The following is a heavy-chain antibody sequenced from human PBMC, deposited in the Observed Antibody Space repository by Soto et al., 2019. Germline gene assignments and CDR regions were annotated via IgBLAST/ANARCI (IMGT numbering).Heavy chain of an antibody. D-gene: IGHD6-19*01. J-gene: IGHJ4*01. V-gene: IGHV4-39*01. Sequence: SETLSLTCTVSGGSISSSSYYWGWIRQPPGKGLEWIGSIYYSGSTYYNPSLKSRVTISVDTSKNQFSLKLSSVTAADTAVYYCARHDGFSSGWIIDYCGHGTLVTVSS. CDR1: GGSISSSSYY. CDR2: IYYSGST. CDR3: ARHDGFSSGWIIDY.